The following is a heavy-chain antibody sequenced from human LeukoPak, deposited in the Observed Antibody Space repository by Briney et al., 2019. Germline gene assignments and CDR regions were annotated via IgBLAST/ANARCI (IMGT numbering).Heavy chain of an antibody. D-gene: IGHD6-6*01. CDR3: ARGGAARPDY. CDR2: IGFDGTNK. Sequence: GGSLRLSCEASGFTFSSYGMHWVRQAPGKGLEWVAFIGFDGTNKNYVDSVKGRFAISRDNAKNSLFLQMNSLRAEDTAVYYCARGGAARPDYWGQGTLVTVSS. J-gene: IGHJ4*02. V-gene: IGHV3-30*02. CDR1: GFTFSSYG.